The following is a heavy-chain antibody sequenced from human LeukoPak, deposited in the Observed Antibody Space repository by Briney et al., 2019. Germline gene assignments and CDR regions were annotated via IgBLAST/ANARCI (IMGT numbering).Heavy chain of an antibody. CDR2: IYNSGST. V-gene: IGHV4-4*07. CDR3: ARASYGGPFNWFDP. Sequence: SETLSLTCTVSGGSISSYYWSWIRQPAGKGLEWIGRIYNSGSTTYNPSLKSRVTMSVDTSKNQFSLKLSSVTAADTAVYYCARASYGGPFNWFDPWGQGTLVTVSS. CDR1: GGSISSYY. J-gene: IGHJ5*02. D-gene: IGHD4-23*01.